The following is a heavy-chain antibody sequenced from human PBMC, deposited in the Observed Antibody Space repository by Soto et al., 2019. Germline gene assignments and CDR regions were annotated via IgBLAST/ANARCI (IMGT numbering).Heavy chain of an antibody. D-gene: IGHD2-21*01. J-gene: IGHJ3*02. CDR2: ISWNSGSI. V-gene: IGHV3-9*01. Sequence: EVQLVESGGGLVQPGRSLRLSCAASGFTFDDYAMHWVRQAPGKGLEWVSGISWNSGSIGYADSVKGRFTISRDNAENSLYLQMNSLRAEDTDLYYCAKAPGAYCGGDCYSDAFDIWGQGTMVTVSS. CDR1: GFTFDDYA. CDR3: AKAPGAYCGGDCYSDAFDI.